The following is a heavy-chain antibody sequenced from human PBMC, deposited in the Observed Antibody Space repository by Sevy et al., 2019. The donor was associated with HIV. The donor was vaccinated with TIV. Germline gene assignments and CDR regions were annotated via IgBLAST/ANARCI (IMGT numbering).Heavy chain of an antibody. J-gene: IGHJ3*02. V-gene: IGHV3-21*01. CDR3: ARTASDWLYHPGDAFDI. CDR1: GFTFSSYS. CDR2: ISSSSSYI. Sequence: GGSLRLSCAASGFTFSSYSMNWVRQAPGKGLEWVSSISSSSSYIYYADSVKGRFTISRDNAKNSLYLQMNSLRAEDTAVYYCARTASDWLYHPGDAFDIWGQGTMVTVSS. D-gene: IGHD3-9*01.